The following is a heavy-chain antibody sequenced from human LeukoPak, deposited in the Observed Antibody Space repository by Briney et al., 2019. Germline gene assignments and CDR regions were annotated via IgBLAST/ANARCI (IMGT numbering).Heavy chain of an antibody. J-gene: IGHJ4*02. D-gene: IGHD5-12*01. Sequence: GGSLRLSCAASGFTFSSYEMNWVRQAPGKGLEWVSYISSSGSTIYYADSVKGRFTISRDNAKNSLYLQMNSLRAEGTAVYYCARESGYSGYDPFDYWAREPWSPSPQ. V-gene: IGHV3-48*03. CDR2: ISSSGSTI. CDR1: GFTFSSYE. CDR3: ARESGYSGYDPFDY.